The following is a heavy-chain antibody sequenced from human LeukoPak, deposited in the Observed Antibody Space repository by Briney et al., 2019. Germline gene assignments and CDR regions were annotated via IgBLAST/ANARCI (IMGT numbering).Heavy chain of an antibody. CDR3: ARDFSSSYGTVGAFDI. V-gene: IGHV1-2*02. Sequence: VSVKVSCKASGYTFTGYYMHWVRQAPGQGLEWMGWINPNSGGTNYAQKFQGRVTMTRDTSISTAYMELSRLRSDDTAVYYCARDFSSSYGTVGAFDIWGQGTMVTVSS. J-gene: IGHJ3*02. CDR1: GYTFTGYY. D-gene: IGHD6-13*01. CDR2: INPNSGGT.